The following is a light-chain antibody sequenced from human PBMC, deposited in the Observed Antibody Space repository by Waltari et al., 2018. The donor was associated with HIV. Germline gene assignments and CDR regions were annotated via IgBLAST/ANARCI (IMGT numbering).Light chain of an antibody. Sequence: DIVMTQSPLSLPVTPGEPASISCRSSQSLLHSNGYNYLHWYVQKPGQSPQLLIYLGSDRASGVPDKFSGSGSGTDFTLKISRVEAEDVGVYYCMEALQTPLTFGGGTKVEI. CDR1: QSLLHSNGYNY. V-gene: IGKV2-28*01. J-gene: IGKJ4*01. CDR2: LGS. CDR3: MEALQTPLT.